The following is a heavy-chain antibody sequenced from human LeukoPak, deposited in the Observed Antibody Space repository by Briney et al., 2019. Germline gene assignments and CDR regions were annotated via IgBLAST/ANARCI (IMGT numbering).Heavy chain of an antibody. CDR3: AKDPGVVPAHYFDY. J-gene: IGHJ4*02. D-gene: IGHD2-2*01. V-gene: IGHV3-23*01. CDR2: TGSTGVST. Sequence: PGGSLRLSCAASGFTFSSYAMNWVRQAPGKGLEWVSATGSTGVSTFYADSVKGRFTVSRDNSKNTLSLQMNSLRAEDTAVYYCAKDPGVVPAHYFDYWAREFWSPSPQ. CDR1: GFTFSSYA.